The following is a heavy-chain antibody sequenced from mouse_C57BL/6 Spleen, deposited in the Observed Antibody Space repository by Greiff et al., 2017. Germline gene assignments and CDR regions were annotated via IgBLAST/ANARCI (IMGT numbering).Heavy chain of an antibody. D-gene: IGHD2-2*01. CDR1: EYEFPSHD. V-gene: IGHV5-2*01. Sequence: EVQVVESGGGLVQPGESLKLSCESNEYEFPSHDMSWVRKTPEKRLELVAAINSDGGSTYYPDTMERRFIISRDNPKETLYLQRSSLRSEDTALYYCARQGPYGYDDGDWYFDVWGTGTTVTVSS. J-gene: IGHJ1*03. CDR2: INSDGGST. CDR3: ARQGPYGYDDGDWYFDV.